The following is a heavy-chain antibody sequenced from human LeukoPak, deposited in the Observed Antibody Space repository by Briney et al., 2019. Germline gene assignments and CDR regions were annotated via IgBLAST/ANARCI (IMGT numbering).Heavy chain of an antibody. CDR3: ARHGMGARGDFGY. D-gene: IGHD1-26*01. J-gene: IGHJ4*02. Sequence: SETLSLTCTVSGGPISSYYWSWIRQPAGKGLEWIGYIYYSGSTNYNASLKSRVTISVDTSKNQFSLKLSSVTAADTAVFYCARHGMGARGDFGYWGQGTLVTVSS. CDR1: GGPISSYY. CDR2: IYYSGST. V-gene: IGHV4-59*08.